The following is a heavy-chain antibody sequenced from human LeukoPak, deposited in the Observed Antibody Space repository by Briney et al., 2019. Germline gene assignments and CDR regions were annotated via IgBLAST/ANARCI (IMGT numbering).Heavy chain of an antibody. D-gene: IGHD3-3*01. CDR3: ARGTRLEWLSQEYFQH. CDR1: GGSISSSSYY. Sequence: SETPSLTCTVSGGSISSSSYYWSWIRQPPGKGLEWIGEINHSGSTNYNPSLKSRVTISVDTSKNQFSLKLSSVTAADTAVYYCARGTRLEWLSQEYFQHWGQGTLVTVSS. J-gene: IGHJ1*01. V-gene: IGHV4-39*07. CDR2: INHSGST.